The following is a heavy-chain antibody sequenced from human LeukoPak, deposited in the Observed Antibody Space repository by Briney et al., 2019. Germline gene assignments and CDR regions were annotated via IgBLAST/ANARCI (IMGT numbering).Heavy chain of an antibody. Sequence: PGGSLRLSCAASGFIFTSHTMTWVRQTPGKGLEWVSSISGASGHIYYADSVKGRFTISRDNAENSLFLQMSSLRVEDTAVYYCARHSCVDSNCFYYLDSWGQGTLVTVSS. D-gene: IGHD4-11*01. CDR2: ISGASGHI. CDR3: ARHSCVDSNCFYYLDS. CDR1: GFIFTSHT. J-gene: IGHJ4*02. V-gene: IGHV3-21*01.